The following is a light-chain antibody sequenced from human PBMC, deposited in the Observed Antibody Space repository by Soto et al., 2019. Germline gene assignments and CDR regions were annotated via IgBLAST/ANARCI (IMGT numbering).Light chain of an antibody. Sequence: EIVMTQSPASLSVSPGETATLSCRASQSISNSLAWYQQKPGQAPSLLIYGASTRATGIPARFSGSGSGTEFTLSTSSLQSPASALYYCQQYNNWPPMTFGQGTKLESK. CDR1: QSISNS. CDR3: QQYNNWPPMT. CDR2: GAS. V-gene: IGKV3-15*01. J-gene: IGKJ2*01.